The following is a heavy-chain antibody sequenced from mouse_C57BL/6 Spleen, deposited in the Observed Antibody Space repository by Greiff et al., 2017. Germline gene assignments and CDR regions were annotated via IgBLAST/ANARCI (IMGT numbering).Heavy chain of an antibody. J-gene: IGHJ3*01. D-gene: IGHD1-1*01. V-gene: IGHV1-26*01. CDR2: INPNNGGT. Sequence: EVQLQQSGPELVKPGASVKISCKASGYTFTDYYMNWVKQSHGKSLAWIGDINPNNGGTSYNQKFKGKATLTVDKFSSTAYMELRSLTSEDSAVYYCARVDYYGSSPFAYWGQGTLVTVSA. CDR3: ARVDYYGSSPFAY. CDR1: GYTFTDYY.